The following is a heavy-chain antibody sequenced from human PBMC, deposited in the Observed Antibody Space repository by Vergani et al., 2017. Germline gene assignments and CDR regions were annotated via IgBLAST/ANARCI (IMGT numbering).Heavy chain of an antibody. CDR2: LTGGGGST. CDR3: VKDAVSYENFFDS. CDR1: GFKFSTYA. J-gene: IGHJ4*02. V-gene: IGHV3-23*01. Sequence: EVQLLESGGSLKQPGGSVRLSCAASGFKFSTYAMHWVRQAPGKGLEWVSALTGGGGSTYYADSFKGRFILSRDNSRDTLYLQMNSLRPEDTATYYCVKDAVSYENFFDSGCQGTLVTVSS. D-gene: IGHD1-26*01.